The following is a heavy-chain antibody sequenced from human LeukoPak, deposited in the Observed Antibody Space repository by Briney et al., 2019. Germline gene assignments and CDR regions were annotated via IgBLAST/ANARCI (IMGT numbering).Heavy chain of an antibody. J-gene: IGHJ2*01. CDR2: INHSGST. D-gene: IGHD6-19*01. V-gene: IGHV4-34*01. CDR1: GGSFSGYY. CDR3: ARLDISGWHWHFDL. Sequence: SETLSLTCAVYGGSFSGYYWSWIRQPPGKGLEWIGEINHSGSTNYNPSLKRRVNISPETSRTQFSLKVNSLTAPVTAVYFCARLDISGWHWHFDLWGRGTLVTVYS.